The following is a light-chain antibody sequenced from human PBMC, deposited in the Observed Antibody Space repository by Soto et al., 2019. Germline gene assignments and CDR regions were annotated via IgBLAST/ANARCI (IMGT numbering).Light chain of an antibody. CDR1: TGAVTGGFY. Sequence: QAVVTQAPSLTVSPGGTVTLTCSSTTGAVTGGFYPNWFQQKPGQAPRPLIYSISNKHSWTPARFSGSLLGGKATLTLSSVQPEDEAEYFCLLYYDTVRVFSGGTQVTVL. CDR2: SIS. V-gene: IGLV7-43*01. CDR3: LLYYDTVRV. J-gene: IGLJ2*01.